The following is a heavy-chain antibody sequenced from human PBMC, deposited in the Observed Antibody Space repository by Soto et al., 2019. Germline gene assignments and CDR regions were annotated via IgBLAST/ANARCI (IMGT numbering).Heavy chain of an antibody. Sequence: QVQLVQSGAEEKKPGASVKVSCKASGYTFTSYAMHWVRQAPGQRLEWMRWINAGNGNTKYSQKFQGSVTITRVTSVGTAFMDLSRLRSEDTSVYSCARGIAPYYLAYWGQAALVTVS. J-gene: IGHJ4*02. D-gene: IGHD6-13*01. V-gene: IGHV1-3*05. CDR3: ARGIAPYYLAY. CDR2: INAGNGNT. CDR1: GYTFTSYA.